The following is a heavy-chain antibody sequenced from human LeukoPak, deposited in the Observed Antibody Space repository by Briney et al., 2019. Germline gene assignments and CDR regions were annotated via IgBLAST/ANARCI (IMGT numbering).Heavy chain of an antibody. J-gene: IGHJ4*02. Sequence: GGSLRLSCAASGFTFSSYSMNWVRQAPGKGLEWVSYISSSSSTIYYADSVKGRFTISRDNAKNSLYLQMNSLRAEDTAVYYCASMTGELDYWGQGTLVTVSS. V-gene: IGHV3-48*01. CDR1: GFTFSSYS. CDR3: ASMTGELDY. D-gene: IGHD7-27*01. CDR2: ISSSSSTI.